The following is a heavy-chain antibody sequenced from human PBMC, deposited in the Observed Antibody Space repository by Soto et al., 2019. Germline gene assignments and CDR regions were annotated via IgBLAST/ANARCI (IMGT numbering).Heavy chain of an antibody. CDR2: IKQDGSEK. J-gene: IGHJ6*02. V-gene: IGHV3-7*01. CDR3: ARVYPGSGWPYHYYGMDV. D-gene: IGHD6-19*01. Sequence: PGGSLRLSCVASGFTFSTYWMSWVRQAPGKGLEWVANIKQDGSEKYYVDSVKDRFTISRGNAKNSLYLQMNSLRAEDSAVYYCARVYPGSGWPYHYYGMDVWGQGTTVTVSS. CDR1: GFTFSTYW.